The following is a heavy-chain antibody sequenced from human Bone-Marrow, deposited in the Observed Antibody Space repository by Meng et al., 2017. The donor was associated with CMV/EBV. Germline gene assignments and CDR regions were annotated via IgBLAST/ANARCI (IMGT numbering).Heavy chain of an antibody. V-gene: IGHV3-30*03. CDR2: ISYDGSNK. CDR3: ASRAWFDP. Sequence: LGLSCAGSGFTFGSYGMHWVRQAPGKGLEWVAIISYDGSNKYYADSVKGRFTISRDNSKNTLYLQMNSLRAEDTAVYYCASRAWFDPWGQGTLVTVSS. CDR1: GFTFGSYG. J-gene: IGHJ5*02.